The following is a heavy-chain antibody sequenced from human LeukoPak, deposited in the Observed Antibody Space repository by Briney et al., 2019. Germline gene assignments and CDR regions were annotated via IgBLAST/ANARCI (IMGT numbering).Heavy chain of an antibody. CDR2: TWYDESHK. V-gene: IGHV3-33*07. CDR3: ARPSDGYYAQGGYFDY. CDR1: GGSISSSS. D-gene: IGHD4-17*01. J-gene: IGHJ4*02. Sequence: LSLTCTVSGGSISSSSAYWGWIRQAPGKGLEWVAVTWYDESHKYYADSVKGRFTISRDNSKNTLHLQMNSLRAEDTAVYYCARPSDGYYAQGGYFDYWGQGSLVTVSS.